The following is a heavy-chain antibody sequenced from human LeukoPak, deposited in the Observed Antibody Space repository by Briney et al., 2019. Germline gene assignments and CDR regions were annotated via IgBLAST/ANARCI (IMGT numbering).Heavy chain of an antibody. D-gene: IGHD3/OR15-3a*01. V-gene: IGHV2-5*02. Sequence: ESGPTLVNPTQTLTLTCTFSGFSLSTSGVGVGWIRQPPGTALEWLALIYWDDDKRYSPPLKSRLTITKDTSKNQVVLTMTNMDPVDTATYYCAHRRDSNHQLVYWGQGTLVTVSS. J-gene: IGHJ4*02. CDR2: IYWDDDK. CDR1: GFSLSTSGVG. CDR3: AHRRDSNHQLVY.